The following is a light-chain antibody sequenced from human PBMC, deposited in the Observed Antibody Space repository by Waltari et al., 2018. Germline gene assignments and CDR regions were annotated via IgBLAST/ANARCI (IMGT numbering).Light chain of an antibody. J-gene: IGLJ2*01. CDR1: SGDIGGYHY. CDR2: DVT. V-gene: IGLV2-14*03. Sequence: QSALTQPASVSGSPGQSITIPCTGPSGDIGGYHYFSWYQQHPAKAPNLMIYDVTRWPSGFSNRFSGSKSGNTASLTISGLQAEDEADYYCTSYTSTNTVIFGGGTKVTV. CDR3: TSYTSTNTVI.